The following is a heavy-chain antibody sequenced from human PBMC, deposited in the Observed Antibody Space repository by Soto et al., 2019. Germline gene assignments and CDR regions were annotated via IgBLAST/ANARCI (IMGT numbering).Heavy chain of an antibody. CDR1: GYTFTDYS. Sequence: QVQLVQSGAEVKKPGASVKVSCEASGYTFTDYSMHWVRQAPGQGLEWMGWINPNSGDTKYAEKFQGSVTMTRDTSISTAYIELSRLRSDDTAVYYCARVEPVRSSGEYNWFDPCGQGTLVTVSS. D-gene: IGHD6-25*01. J-gene: IGHJ5*02. CDR3: ARVEPVRSSGEYNWFDP. V-gene: IGHV1-2*02. CDR2: INPNSGDT.